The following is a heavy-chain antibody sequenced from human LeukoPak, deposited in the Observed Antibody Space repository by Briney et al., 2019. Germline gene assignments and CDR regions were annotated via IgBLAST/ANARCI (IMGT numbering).Heavy chain of an antibody. Sequence: GASVKVSCKASGYTFTGYYMHWVRQAPGQGLEWMGWINPNSGGTNYAQKFQGRVTMTRDTSISTAYMELSRLRSDDTAVYYCARVNGYSLNNWFDPWGQGTLVTVSS. D-gene: IGHD5-18*01. V-gene: IGHV1-2*02. J-gene: IGHJ5*02. CDR2: INPNSGGT. CDR3: ARVNGYSLNNWFDP. CDR1: GYTFTGYY.